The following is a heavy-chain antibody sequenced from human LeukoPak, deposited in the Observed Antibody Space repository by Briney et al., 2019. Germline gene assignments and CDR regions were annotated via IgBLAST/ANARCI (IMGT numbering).Heavy chain of an antibody. CDR1: GGSISSYY. CDR3: AREVGANDAFDI. J-gene: IGHJ3*02. D-gene: IGHD1-26*01. Sequence: KPSETLSLTCTVSGGSISSYYWSWIRQPPGEGLEWIGYIYYSGSTNYNPSLKSRVTISVDTSKNQFSLKLSSVTAADTAVYYCAREVGANDAFDIWGQGTMVTVSS. CDR2: IYYSGST. V-gene: IGHV4-59*01.